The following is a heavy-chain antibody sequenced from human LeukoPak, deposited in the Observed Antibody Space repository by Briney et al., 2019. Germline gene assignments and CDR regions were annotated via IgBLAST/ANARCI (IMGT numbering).Heavy chain of an antibody. Sequence: GESLKISCEASGYSFTTYWIGWVRQLPGKGLEWMGIIYPGDSDTRYSPSFQGQVTISADKSRSTAYLQWSSLKASDTAMYYCARQHGSGSYYSRAIAYWGQGTLVSVSS. CDR1: GYSFTTYW. CDR3: ARQHGSGSYYSRAIAY. V-gene: IGHV5-51*01. CDR2: IYPGDSDT. D-gene: IGHD3-10*01. J-gene: IGHJ4*02.